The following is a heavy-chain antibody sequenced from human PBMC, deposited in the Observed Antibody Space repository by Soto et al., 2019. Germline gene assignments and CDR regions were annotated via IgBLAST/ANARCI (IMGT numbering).Heavy chain of an antibody. V-gene: IGHV3-30*18. Sequence: GESLKISCAASGFTFSSYGMHWVRQAPGKGLEWVAVISYDGSNKYYADSVKGRFTISRDNSKNTLYLQMNSLRAEDTAVYYCAKLATTRGFDYWGQGTLVTVSS. CDR2: ISYDGSNK. D-gene: IGHD5-12*01. CDR3: AKLATTRGFDY. J-gene: IGHJ4*02. CDR1: GFTFSSYG.